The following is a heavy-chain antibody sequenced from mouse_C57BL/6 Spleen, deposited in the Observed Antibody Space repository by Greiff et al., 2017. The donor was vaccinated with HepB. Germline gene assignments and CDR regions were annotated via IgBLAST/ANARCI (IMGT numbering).Heavy chain of an antibody. D-gene: IGHD2-13*01. CDR1: GYTFTSYW. Sequence: QVQLQQPGAELVKPGASVKLSCTASGYTFTSYWMHWVKQRPGQGLEWIGMIHPNSGSTNYNEKFKSKATLTVDKSSSTAYMQLSSLTSEDSAVYYCAGGFRLGDFDAMDYWGQRTSVTVSA. V-gene: IGHV1-64*01. CDR3: AGGFRLGDFDAMDY. CDR2: IHPNSGST. J-gene: IGHJ4*01.